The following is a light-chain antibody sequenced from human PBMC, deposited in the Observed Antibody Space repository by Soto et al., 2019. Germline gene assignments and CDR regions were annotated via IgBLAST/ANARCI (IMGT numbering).Light chain of an antibody. CDR2: EVS. CDR3: SSYTDSSNYV. V-gene: IGLV2-14*01. J-gene: IGLJ1*01. CDR1: SSDVGAYNY. Sequence: QSALTQPASVSGSPGQSITISCTGTSSDVGAYNYVSWYQQHPGKAPKLMIYEVSNRPSGVSNRFSGSKSGNRASLTISGLQAEDEADYYCSSYTDSSNYVFGTGTKLTVL.